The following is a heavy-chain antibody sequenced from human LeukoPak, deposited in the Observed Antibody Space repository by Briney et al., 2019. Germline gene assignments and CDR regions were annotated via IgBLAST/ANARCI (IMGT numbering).Heavy chain of an antibody. Sequence: GSLRLSCAASGFTFSSYSMNWVRQALGKGLEWVAVISYDGSNKYYADSVKGRFTSSRDNSKNTLYLQMNSLRAEDTAIYYCAKDKVRFCSGGTCYADAFDIWGQGTMVTVSS. V-gene: IGHV3-30-3*01. D-gene: IGHD2-15*01. CDR1: GFTFSSYS. J-gene: IGHJ3*02. CDR2: ISYDGSNK. CDR3: AKDKVRFCSGGTCYADAFDI.